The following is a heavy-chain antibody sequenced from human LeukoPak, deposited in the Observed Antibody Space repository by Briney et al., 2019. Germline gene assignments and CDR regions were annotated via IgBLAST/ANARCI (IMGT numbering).Heavy chain of an antibody. J-gene: IGHJ4*02. CDR2: IYHSGST. CDR3: ARTWYTFSSSWYYFDY. Sequence: SETLSLTCTVSGGSISSSSYYWGWIRQPPGKGLEWIGSIYHSGSTYYNPSLKTRVTISVDTSKNQFSLKLHSVTAADTAVYYCARTWYTFSSSWYYFDYWGQGTLVTVSS. V-gene: IGHV4-39*07. CDR1: GGSISSSSYY. D-gene: IGHD6-13*01.